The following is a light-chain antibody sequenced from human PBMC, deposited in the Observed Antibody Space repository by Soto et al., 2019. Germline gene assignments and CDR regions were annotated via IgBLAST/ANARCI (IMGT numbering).Light chain of an antibody. CDR2: EVS. CDR3: SSYTSTTLF. J-gene: IGLJ2*01. CDR1: SSDVGGYDF. V-gene: IGLV2-14*01. Sequence: QSALTQPASVSGSPGQSITISCTGTSSDVGGYDFVSWYQHHPGKVPKLMIFEVSKRPSGVSNRFSGSKSGNTASLTISGLQAEDEADYYCSSYTSTTLFFGGGTKLTVL.